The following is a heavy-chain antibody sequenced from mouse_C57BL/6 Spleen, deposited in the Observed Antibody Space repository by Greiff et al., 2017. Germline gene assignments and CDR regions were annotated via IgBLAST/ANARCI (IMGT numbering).Heavy chain of an antibody. CDR3: ARLHYDGNYYAMEY. CDR2: IDPSDSYT. J-gene: IGHJ4*01. D-gene: IGHD1-2*01. CDR1: GYTFTSYW. Sequence: QVQLQQPGAELVMPGASVKLSCKASGYTFTSYWMHWVKQRPGQGLEWIGEIDPSDSYTNYNQKFKGKSTLTVDKSSSTAYMQLSSLTSEDSAVYYCARLHYDGNYYAMEYWGKGTSVSVSS. V-gene: IGHV1-69*01.